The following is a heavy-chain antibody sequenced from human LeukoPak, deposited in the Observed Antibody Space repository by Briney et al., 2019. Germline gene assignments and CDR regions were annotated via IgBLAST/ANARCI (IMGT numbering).Heavy chain of an antibody. Sequence: PSETLSLTCTVSGGSITSDTYYWGWIRQPPGKGLEWIGSIYYSGSTYYNPSLKSRVTISVDTSKNQFSLKLSSVTAADTAVYYCVRTEWELPTFGWGQGTLVTVSS. CDR3: VRTEWELPTFG. J-gene: IGHJ4*02. D-gene: IGHD1-26*01. CDR1: GGSITSDTYY. V-gene: IGHV4-39*01. CDR2: IYYSGST.